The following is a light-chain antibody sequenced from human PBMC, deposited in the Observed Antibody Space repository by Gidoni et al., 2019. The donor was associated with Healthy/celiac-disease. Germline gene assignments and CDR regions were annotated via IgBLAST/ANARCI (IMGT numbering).Light chain of an antibody. J-gene: IGKJ1*01. V-gene: IGKV1-39*01. Sequence: DIQMTQSPSSLSASVGERVTITCWASQSISNYLNWYQQKTGKAHKLLIYAASILKIGVPSRFSGTGSGTDFTLTISSLQPEDFATYYCQPSYSTPRTFGQGTKVETK. CDR1: QSISNY. CDR2: AAS. CDR3: QPSYSTPRT.